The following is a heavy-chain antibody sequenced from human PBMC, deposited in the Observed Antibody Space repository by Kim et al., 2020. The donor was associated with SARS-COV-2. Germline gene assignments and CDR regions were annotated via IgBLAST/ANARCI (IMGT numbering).Heavy chain of an antibody. V-gene: IGHV3-7*01. CDR1: GFTLSSYW. CDR2: IKKDGSEK. D-gene: IGHD6-25*01. J-gene: IGHJ6*02. CDR3: ARESSSGGYYDGMDV. Sequence: GESLRLSCAASGFTLSSYWMSWVRQAPGKGLEWVANIKKDGSEKYYVDSVKGRFTISRDNAKNSLYLQMKSLRAEDTAVYYCARESSSGGYYDGMDVWGQGTTVTVSS.